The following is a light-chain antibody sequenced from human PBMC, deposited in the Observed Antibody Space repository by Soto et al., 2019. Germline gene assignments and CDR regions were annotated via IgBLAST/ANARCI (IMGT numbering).Light chain of an antibody. CDR3: QQYNKGPRT. CDR2: GAS. Sequence: EIVMTQSPATLSVSPGERATLSCRASQSISSDVAWYQQKPGQAPRLLIYGASTTATGIPARFSGSGSGTEFTLTISSLQSEDFAVYNCQQYNKGPRTFGQGTKVDIK. V-gene: IGKV3-15*01. CDR1: QSISSD. J-gene: IGKJ2*01.